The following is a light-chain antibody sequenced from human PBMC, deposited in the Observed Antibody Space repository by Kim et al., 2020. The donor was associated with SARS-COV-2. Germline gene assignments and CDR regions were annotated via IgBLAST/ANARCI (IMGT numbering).Light chain of an antibody. J-gene: IGKJ2*01. V-gene: IGKV3-15*01. CDR1: QSVSSN. Sequence: DIVMTQSPATLSGSPGERATLSCRASQSVSSNLAWYQQKPGQAPRLLIYGASTSATGIPTRFSGSGSGTEFTLTISSLQSEDFAVYYCQQNNDWPPYTFGQGTKLEI. CDR3: QQNNDWPPYT. CDR2: GAS.